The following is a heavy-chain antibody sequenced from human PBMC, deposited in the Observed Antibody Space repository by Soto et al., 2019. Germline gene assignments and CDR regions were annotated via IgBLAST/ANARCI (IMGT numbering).Heavy chain of an antibody. D-gene: IGHD3-9*01. J-gene: IGHJ4*02. CDR3: ARDLDDILTGYYIPFDY. V-gene: IGHV1-18*01. CDR2: ISAYNGNT. Sequence: QVQLVQSGAEVKKPGASVKVSCKASDYTFSSYGIIWVRQAPGQVLEWMGWISAYNGNTKYAQKLQGRVTMTTDTSTSTAYMELRNLRSDDTAVYYCARDLDDILTGYYIPFDYWGQGTLVTVSS. CDR1: DYTFSSYG.